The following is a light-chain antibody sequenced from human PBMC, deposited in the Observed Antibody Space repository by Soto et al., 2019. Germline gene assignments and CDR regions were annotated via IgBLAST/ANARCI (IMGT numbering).Light chain of an antibody. CDR2: KAS. CDR1: QSISYW. CDR3: QQYNSYSST. V-gene: IGKV1-5*03. Sequence: DIQMTQSPSTLSASVGDRVTISCRASQSISYWLAWYQQKPGKAPTVLIYKASTLESGVPSRFSGSGSGTEFTLTISSLQPDDFATYYCQQYNSYSSTFGGGTKVEMK. J-gene: IGKJ4*01.